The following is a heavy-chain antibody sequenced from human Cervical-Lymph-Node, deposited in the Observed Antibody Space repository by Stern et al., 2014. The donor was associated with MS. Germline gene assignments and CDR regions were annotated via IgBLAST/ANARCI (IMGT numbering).Heavy chain of an antibody. D-gene: IGHD3-16*01. Sequence: QMQLVQSGAEVKKPGSSVKVSCRASGGTFKNYAVSWVRQAPGQGLEWMGGIIPIFGTSDHAQKFQDRVTITADKSTNTVYMELNSLRYDDTAVYFCTRDDGGGVDYWGQGTLITVSS. V-gene: IGHV1-69*06. CDR3: TRDDGGGVDY. CDR2: IIPIFGTS. J-gene: IGHJ4*02. CDR1: GGTFKNYA.